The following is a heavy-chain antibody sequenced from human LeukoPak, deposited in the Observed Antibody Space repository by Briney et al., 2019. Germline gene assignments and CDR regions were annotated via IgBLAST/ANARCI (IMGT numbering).Heavy chain of an antibody. D-gene: IGHD3-3*01. J-gene: IGHJ4*02. CDR2: ISGSGGST. V-gene: IGHV3-23*01. Sequence: GGSLRLSCAASGFTFSSYAMSWVRQAPGKGLEWVSAISGSGGSTYYADSVKGRFTISGDNSKNTLYLQMNSLRAEDTAVYYCAKDITIFGVVRPIDYWGQGTLVTVSS. CDR3: AKDITIFGVVRPIDY. CDR1: GFTFSSYA.